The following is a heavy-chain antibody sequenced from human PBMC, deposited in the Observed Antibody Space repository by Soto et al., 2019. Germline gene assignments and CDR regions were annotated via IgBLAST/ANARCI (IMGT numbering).Heavy chain of an antibody. V-gene: IGHV3-30*18. CDR3: AKDSGYNWNVYYYYYGMDV. CDR1: GFTFISYG. J-gene: IGHJ6*02. CDR2: ISYDGSNK. D-gene: IGHD1-1*01. Sequence: PGGSLTLSCGASGFTFISYGMHWVRQAPGKGLEWVAVISYDGSNKYYADSVKGRFTISRDKSKNTLYLQMSSLRAEDTAVYYCAKDSGYNWNVYYYYYGMDVWGQGTTVTVSS.